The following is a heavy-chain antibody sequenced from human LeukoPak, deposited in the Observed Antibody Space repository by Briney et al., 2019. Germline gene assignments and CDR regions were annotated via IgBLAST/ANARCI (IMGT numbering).Heavy chain of an antibody. CDR1: GFTFSSYG. V-gene: IGHV3-30*18. CDR3: AKDAREWLGNDAYMDV. Sequence: GGSLRLSCAASGFTFSSYGMHWVRQAPGKGLEWVAVISYDGSNKYYADSVKGRFTISRDNTKNTLYLQMNSLRAEDTAVYYCAKDAREWLGNDAYMDVWGKGTTVTVSS. J-gene: IGHJ6*03. CDR2: ISYDGSNK. D-gene: IGHD6-19*01.